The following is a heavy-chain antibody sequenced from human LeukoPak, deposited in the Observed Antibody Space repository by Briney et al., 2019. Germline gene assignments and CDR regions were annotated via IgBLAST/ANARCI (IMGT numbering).Heavy chain of an antibody. CDR1: GYTFTGYY. J-gene: IGHJ1*01. CDR2: INPNSGGT. D-gene: IGHD4-17*01. CDR3: ARSVLGTVTTFEYFQH. V-gene: IGHV1-2*02. Sequence: GASVKVSCKASGYTFTGYYMHWVRQAPGQGLEWMGWINPNSGGTNYAQKFQGRVTMTRDTSISTAYMELSRLRSDDTAVYYCARSVLGTVTTFEYFQHWGQGTLVTVSS.